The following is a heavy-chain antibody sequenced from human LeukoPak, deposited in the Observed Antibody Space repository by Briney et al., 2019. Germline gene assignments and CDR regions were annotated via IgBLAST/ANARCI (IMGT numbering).Heavy chain of an antibody. J-gene: IGHJ4*02. D-gene: IGHD4-23*01. Sequence: APVKVPCKASGGTFSSYAISWVRQAPGQGLKWMGGIIPIFGTANYAQKFQGRVTITADESTSTAYMELSSLRSEDTAVYYCARDRTFKTTVDSPVVWGQGTLVTVPS. CDR1: GGTFSSYA. V-gene: IGHV1-69*13. CDR2: IIPIFGTA. CDR3: ARDRTFKTTVDSPVV.